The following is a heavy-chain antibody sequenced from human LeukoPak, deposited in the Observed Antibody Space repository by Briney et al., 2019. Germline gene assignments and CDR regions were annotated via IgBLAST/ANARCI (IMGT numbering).Heavy chain of an antibody. D-gene: IGHD1-26*01. Sequence: PGGSLKLSCAASGFTFSSYSMNWVRQAPGKGLEWVSSISSSSSYIYYADSVKGRFTISRDNSKNTLYLQMNSLRAEDTAVYYCARVSTWELSVEYGFDPWGQGTLVTVSS. CDR1: GFTFSSYS. CDR3: ARVSTWELSVEYGFDP. CDR2: ISSSSSYI. V-gene: IGHV3-21*04. J-gene: IGHJ5*02.